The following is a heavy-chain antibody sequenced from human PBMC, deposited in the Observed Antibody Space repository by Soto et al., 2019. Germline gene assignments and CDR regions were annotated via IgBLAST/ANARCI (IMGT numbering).Heavy chain of an antibody. CDR1: GYSFTSYW. Sequence: PGESLKISCNGSGYSFTSYWIGWVRQMTGKGLEWMGIIYPGDSDTRYSPSFQGQVTISADKSISTAYLQWSSLKASDTAMYYCARHSAMIVYGYAFDIWGQGTMVTVSS. J-gene: IGHJ3*02. D-gene: IGHD3-22*01. V-gene: IGHV5-51*01. CDR2: IYPGDSDT. CDR3: ARHSAMIVYGYAFDI.